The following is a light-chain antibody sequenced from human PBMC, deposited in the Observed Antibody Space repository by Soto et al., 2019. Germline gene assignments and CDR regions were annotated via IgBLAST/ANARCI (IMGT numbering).Light chain of an antibody. V-gene: IGLV2-14*03. Sequence: QSALTQPASVSGSPGQSITISCTGTSSDVGGYNYVSWYQHHPGKVPKLLIYDVNMRPSGISNRFSGSKSGNTASLTISGIQAEDECYYYCCSYTNSITLVFGGGTKLTVL. CDR1: SSDVGGYNY. CDR3: CSYTNSITLV. CDR2: DVN. J-gene: IGLJ2*01.